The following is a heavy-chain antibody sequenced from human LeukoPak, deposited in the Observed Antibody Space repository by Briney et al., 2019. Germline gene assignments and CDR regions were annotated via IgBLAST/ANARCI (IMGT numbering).Heavy chain of an antibody. D-gene: IGHD3-16*01. V-gene: IGHV1-2*02. J-gene: IGHJ4*02. Sequence: GASVKVSCKASGYKFTADFLPWGGQAPGQGLDFLGWINPDSGFTNYAQKFKGRVTMTRDTSISTAYLEVRSLTSDDTAVYYCAPTAEAYTSWWKVWGQGTLVTVSS. CDR2: INPDSGFT. CDR1: GYKFTADF. CDR3: APTAEAYTSWWKV.